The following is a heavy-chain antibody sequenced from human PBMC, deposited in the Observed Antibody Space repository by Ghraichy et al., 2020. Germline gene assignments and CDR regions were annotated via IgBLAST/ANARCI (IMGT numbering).Heavy chain of an antibody. D-gene: IGHD3-10*01. V-gene: IGHV3-30*03. J-gene: IGHJ4*02. CDR3: ARRRAGSYTVGWHFFDY. CDR1: GFTFSSYG. CDR2: ILYDGSNK. Sequence: GGSLRLSCAASGFTFSSYGMYWVRQPPGKGLEWVADILYDGSNKYYANSVKGRFTISRDNSKNTLYLQMNSLRAEDTAVYYCARRRAGSYTVGWHFFDYWGQGTLVAVSS.